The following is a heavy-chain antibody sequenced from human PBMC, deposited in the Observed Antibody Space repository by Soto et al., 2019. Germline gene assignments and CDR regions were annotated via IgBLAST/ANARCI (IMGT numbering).Heavy chain of an antibody. Sequence: GESLKISCAASGFTFSSYAMSWVRQAPGKGLEWVSAISGSGGSTYYADSVKGRFTISRDNSKNTLYLQMNSLRAEDTAAYYCAKDSRYFSPQDGMDVWGQGTTVTVSS. CDR1: GFTFSSYA. J-gene: IGHJ6*02. CDR3: AKDSRYFSPQDGMDV. D-gene: IGHD3-9*01. CDR2: ISGSGGST. V-gene: IGHV3-23*01.